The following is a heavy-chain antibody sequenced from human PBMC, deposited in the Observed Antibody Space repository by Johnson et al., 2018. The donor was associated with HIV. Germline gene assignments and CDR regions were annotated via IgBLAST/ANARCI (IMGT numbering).Heavy chain of an antibody. J-gene: IGHJ3*02. V-gene: IGHV3-7*03. D-gene: IGHD1-26*01. CDR3: ARAYMSSGSYYDAFDI. CDR2: IKQDGSEK. Sequence: VQLVESGGGVVQPGRSLRLSCVASGFTFSSYWMHWVRQAPGKGLEWVANIKQDGSEKYYVDSVKGRFTISRDNAKNSLYLQMNSLRAEDTALYYCARAYMSSGSYYDAFDIWGQGTMVTVSS. CDR1: GFTFSSYW.